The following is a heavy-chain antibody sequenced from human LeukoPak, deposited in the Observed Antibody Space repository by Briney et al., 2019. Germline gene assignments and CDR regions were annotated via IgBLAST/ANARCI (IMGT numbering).Heavy chain of an antibody. CDR2: ISIDGSEK. CDR3: ANPQSRGYDYLDY. Sequence: GGSLRLSCAASGFTFSGSNIHWVRQAPGKGLEWVAVISIDGSEKYYADSVRGRFTISRDNSKNTLYLQMNSLRGDDTAVYYCANPQSRGYDYLDYWGQGTLVTVSS. D-gene: IGHD5-12*01. CDR1: GFTFSGSN. V-gene: IGHV3-30*18. J-gene: IGHJ4*02.